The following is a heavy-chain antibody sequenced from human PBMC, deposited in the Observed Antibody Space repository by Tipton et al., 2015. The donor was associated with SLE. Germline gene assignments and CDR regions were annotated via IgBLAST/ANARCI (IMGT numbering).Heavy chain of an antibody. V-gene: IGHV4-39*01. CDR1: GGSISSSSYY. J-gene: IGHJ6*02. D-gene: IGHD1-14*01. Sequence: TLSLTCTVSGGSISSSSYYWSWIRQPPGKGLEWIGEINHSGSTNYNPSLKSRVTISVDTSKNQFSLKLSSVTAADTAVYYCARQGSEEAPGDYYGMDVWGQGTTVTVSS. CDR3: ARQGSEEAPGDYYGMDV. CDR2: INHSGST.